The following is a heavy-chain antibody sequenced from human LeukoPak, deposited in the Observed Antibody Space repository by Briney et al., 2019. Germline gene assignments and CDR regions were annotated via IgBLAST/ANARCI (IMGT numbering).Heavy chain of an antibody. CDR3: ARASPWGGLDY. D-gene: IGHD3-16*01. CDR1: GGSISSGSYY. CDR2: IYTSGST. Sequence: PSQTLSLTCTVSGGSISSGSYYWSWIRQPAGKGLEWIGRIYTSGSTNYNPSLKSRVTISVDKSKNQLSLKLSSVTAADTAVYYCARASPWGGLDYWGQGTLVTVSS. J-gene: IGHJ4*02. V-gene: IGHV4-61*02.